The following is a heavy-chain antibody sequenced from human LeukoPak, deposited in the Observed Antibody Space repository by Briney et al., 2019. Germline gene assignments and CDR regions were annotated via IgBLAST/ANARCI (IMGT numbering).Heavy chain of an antibody. J-gene: IGHJ6*03. Sequence: PGGSLRLSCAASGFSFSTYSMSWVRQSPGKGLEWVSSIRIASSYIYLADSVRGRFTISRDNAKNSLYLQMNSLRAEDTAVYYCARDGLPDRSAYQTFYFNYMDVWGKGTTVTVSS. CDR2: IRIASSYI. CDR3: ARDGLPDRSAYQTFYFNYMDV. V-gene: IGHV3-21*01. CDR1: GFSFSTYS. D-gene: IGHD3-22*01.